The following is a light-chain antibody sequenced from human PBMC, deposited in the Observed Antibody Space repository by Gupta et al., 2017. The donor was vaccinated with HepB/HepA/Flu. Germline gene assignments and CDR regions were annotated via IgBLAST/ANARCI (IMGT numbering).Light chain of an antibody. J-gene: IGKJ4*01. CDR2: AAS. CDR1: QSISSY. CDR3: QQNYSTPRT. V-gene: IGKV1-39*01. Sequence: IQMTQPPSPLSASVGDRVTITCRASQSISSYLDWYQQKPGKAPKLLIYAASSLQSGVPSRFSGSGSGTDFTLTIGSLQPEDFATYYCQQNYSTPRTFGEGTKVEIK.